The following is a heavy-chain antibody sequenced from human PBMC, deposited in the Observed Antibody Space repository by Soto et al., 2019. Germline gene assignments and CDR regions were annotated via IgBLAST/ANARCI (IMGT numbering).Heavy chain of an antibody. Sequence: GASVKVSCKASGYTFTSYAMHWVRQAPGQRLEWMGWINAGNGNTKYSQKFQGRVTITRDTSASTAYMELSSLRSEDTAVYYCARDLVVLVPAAYYYYGMDVWGQGTTVTVSS. J-gene: IGHJ6*02. V-gene: IGHV1-3*01. CDR3: ARDLVVLVPAAYYYYGMDV. CDR1: GYTFTSYA. CDR2: INAGNGNT. D-gene: IGHD2-2*01.